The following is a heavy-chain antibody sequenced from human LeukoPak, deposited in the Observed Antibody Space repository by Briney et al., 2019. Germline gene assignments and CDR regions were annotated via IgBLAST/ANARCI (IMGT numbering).Heavy chain of an antibody. CDR3: AGAPRSSSVYGY. CDR2: MNPNSGNT. CDR1: GYAFTSYD. D-gene: IGHD6-6*01. Sequence: GASVKVSCKASGYAFTSYDINWVRQATGQGLEWMGWMNPNSGNTGYAQKFQGRVTITRNTSISTAYMELSSLRSEDTAVYYCAGAPRSSSVYGYWGQGTLVTVSS. V-gene: IGHV1-8*03. J-gene: IGHJ4*02.